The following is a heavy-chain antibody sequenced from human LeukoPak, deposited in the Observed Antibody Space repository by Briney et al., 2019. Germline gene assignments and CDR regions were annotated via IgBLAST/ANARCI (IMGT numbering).Heavy chain of an antibody. CDR3: ASGSAIFGVVSRGEFVY. J-gene: IGHJ4*02. CDR2: FDPEDGET. D-gene: IGHD3-3*01. CDR1: GYTLTELS. V-gene: IGHV1-24*01. Sequence: ASVKVSCKVSGYTLTELSMHWVRQAPGKGLEWMGGFDPEDGETIYAQKFQGRVTMTEDTSTDTAYMELSSLRSEDTAVHYCASGSAIFGVVSRGEFVYWGQGTLVTVSS.